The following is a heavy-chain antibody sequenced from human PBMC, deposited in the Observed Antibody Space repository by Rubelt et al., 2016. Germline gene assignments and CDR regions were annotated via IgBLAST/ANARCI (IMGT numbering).Heavy chain of an antibody. CDR2: IYSGGST. CDR1: GFTFSSYS. J-gene: IGHJ3*02. D-gene: IGHD1-1*01. Sequence: LVQPGGSLRLSCAASGFTFSSYSMNWVRQAPGKGLEWVSVIYSGGSTYYADSVKGRFTISRHNSKNTLYLQMNSLRAEDTAVYYCTTEFPPNGRRSDAFDIWGQGTMVTVSS. CDR3: TTEFPPNGRRSDAFDI. V-gene: IGHV3-53*04.